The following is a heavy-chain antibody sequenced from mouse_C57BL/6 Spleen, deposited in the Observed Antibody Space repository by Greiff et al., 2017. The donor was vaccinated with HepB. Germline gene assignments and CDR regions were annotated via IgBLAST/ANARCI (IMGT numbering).Heavy chain of an antibody. Sequence: VQLQQSGPELVKPGASVKMSCKASGYTFTDYNMHWVKQSHGKSLEWIGYINPNNGGTSYNQKFKGKATLTVNKSSSTAYMELRSLTSEDSAVYYCAGAYYSNYDAMDYWGQGTSVTVSS. D-gene: IGHD2-5*01. CDR3: AGAYYSNYDAMDY. J-gene: IGHJ4*01. V-gene: IGHV1-22*01. CDR2: INPNNGGT. CDR1: GYTFTDYN.